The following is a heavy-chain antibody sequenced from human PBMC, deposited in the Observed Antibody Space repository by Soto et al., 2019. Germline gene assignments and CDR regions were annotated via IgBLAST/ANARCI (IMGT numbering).Heavy chain of an antibody. D-gene: IGHD3-22*01. V-gene: IGHV4-59*01. Sequence: SETLSLTCSVSGGSMSSYYWYWLRQPPGKGLECIGYIYYSGYTNYSPSLKSRVTMSVDTSKNHFSLKLSSVTAADTAVYYCARGDHFDSSGPFDPWGQGTLVTDSS. CDR1: GGSMSSYY. CDR2: IYYSGYT. J-gene: IGHJ5*02. CDR3: ARGDHFDSSGPFDP.